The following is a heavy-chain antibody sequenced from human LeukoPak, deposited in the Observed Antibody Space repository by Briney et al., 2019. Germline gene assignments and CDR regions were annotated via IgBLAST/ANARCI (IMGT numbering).Heavy chain of an antibody. J-gene: IGHJ6*03. V-gene: IGHV3-23*01. CDR3: AKGGYYDNSGYMDV. CDR1: GFTFSSYA. Sequence: GGSLRLSCAASGFTFSSYAMSWVRQAPGKGLEWVPAISGSSGSTYYADSVKGRFTISRDNSKNMLYLQMNSLRAEDTAVYYCAKGGYYDNSGYMDVWGKGTTVTVSS. D-gene: IGHD3-22*01. CDR2: ISGSSGST.